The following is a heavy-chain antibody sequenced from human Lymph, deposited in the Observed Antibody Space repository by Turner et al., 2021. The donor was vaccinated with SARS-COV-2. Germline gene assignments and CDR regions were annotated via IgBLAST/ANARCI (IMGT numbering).Heavy chain of an antibody. D-gene: IGHD2-21*02. J-gene: IGHJ6*02. CDR1: GGSISSSSFY. CDR3: ARQRLTRYGMDV. CDR2: IYYSGRT. V-gene: IGHV4-39*01. Sequence: QLQLQESGPGLVKPSETLSPTCTVSGGSISSSSFYWGWIRQPPGKGLEWIGSIYYSGRTYYNPSLKSRVTIPVDTSKNQFSLKLSSVTAADTAVYYCARQRLTRYGMDVWGQGTTVTVSS.